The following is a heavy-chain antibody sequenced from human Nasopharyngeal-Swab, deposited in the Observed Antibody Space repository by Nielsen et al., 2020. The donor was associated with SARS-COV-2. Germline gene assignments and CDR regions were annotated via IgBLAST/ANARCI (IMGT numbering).Heavy chain of an antibody. Sequence: ASVKVSCKASGYTFTSYAMHLVLQAPGQRLEWMGWINAGNGNTKYSQKFQGRVTITRDTSASTAYMELSSLRSEDTAVYYCARARGGNSYDAFDIWGQGTMVTVSS. CDR3: ARARGGNSYDAFDI. D-gene: IGHD4-23*01. V-gene: IGHV1-3*01. CDR1: GYTFTSYA. J-gene: IGHJ3*02. CDR2: INAGNGNT.